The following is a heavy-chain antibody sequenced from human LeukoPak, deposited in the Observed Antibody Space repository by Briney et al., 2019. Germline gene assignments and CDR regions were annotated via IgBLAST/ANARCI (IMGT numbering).Heavy chain of an antibody. CDR1: GFTFSSYA. Sequence: PGGSLRLSCAASGFTFSSYAMSWVRQAPGKGLEWVSAISGSGGSTYYADSVKGRFTISRDNSKNTLYLQMNSLRAEDTAVYYCAKDRRLGELSSPFDYWGQGTLVTVPS. V-gene: IGHV3-23*01. D-gene: IGHD3-16*02. CDR2: ISGSGGST. J-gene: IGHJ4*02. CDR3: AKDRRLGELSSPFDY.